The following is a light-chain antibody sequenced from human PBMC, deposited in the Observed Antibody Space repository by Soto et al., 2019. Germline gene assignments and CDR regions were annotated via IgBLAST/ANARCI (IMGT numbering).Light chain of an antibody. CDR3: CSHTSSRTLVV. Sequence: QSALTQPASVSGSPGQSITISCTGTSSDVGGYNYVSWYQQHPGKAPKLMIYEVTYRPSGVSNRFSGSKSGNTASLTISGLQAEDEADYYCCSHTSSRTLVVFGGGTKLTVL. V-gene: IGLV2-14*01. CDR1: SSDVGGYNY. CDR2: EVT. J-gene: IGLJ2*01.